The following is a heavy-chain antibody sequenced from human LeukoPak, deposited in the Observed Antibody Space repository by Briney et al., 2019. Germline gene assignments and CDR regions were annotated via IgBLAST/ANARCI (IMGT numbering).Heavy chain of an antibody. CDR1: GFSFNSYS. D-gene: IGHD6-13*01. CDR3: SRGAIAAAGTGYNWFVP. J-gene: IGHJ5*02. V-gene: IGHV3-21*01. Sequence: PGGSLRLSCAASGFSFNSYSMNWVRQAPGKGLEWVSSMSSSGSYIYYADSVKGRFTISRDNTKNSLCLQMNSLRAEDTAVYYCSRGAIAAAGTGYNWFVPWGQGTLDIVSS. CDR2: MSSSGSYI.